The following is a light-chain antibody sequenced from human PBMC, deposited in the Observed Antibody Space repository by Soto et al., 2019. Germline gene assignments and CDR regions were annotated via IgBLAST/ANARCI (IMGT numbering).Light chain of an antibody. CDR1: QSVSSY. V-gene: IGKV3-20*01. CDR2: GAS. CDR3: QQYGSPPRM. Sequence: EIVLTQSPGSLSLSPGERATLSCRASQSVSSYLAWYQQKPGQAPRLLIYGASSRATGFPDRFSGSGSGTDFSLTISRLEAEDTAVYYCQQYGSPPRMFGEGTKVEIK. J-gene: IGKJ1*01.